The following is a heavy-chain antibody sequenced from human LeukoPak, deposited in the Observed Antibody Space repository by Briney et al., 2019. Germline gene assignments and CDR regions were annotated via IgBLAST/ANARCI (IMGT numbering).Heavy chain of an antibody. J-gene: IGHJ4*02. V-gene: IGHV1-8*01. D-gene: IGHD3-10*01. CDR2: MNPNSGNT. Sequence: GASVKVSCKASGYTFTSYDINWVRQATGQGLEWMGWMNPNSGNTGYAQKFQGRVTMTRNTSISTAYMELNSLRAEDTAVYYCAKDSTWFGDSFIDYWGQGTLVTVSS. CDR1: GYTFTSYD. CDR3: AKDSTWFGDSFIDY.